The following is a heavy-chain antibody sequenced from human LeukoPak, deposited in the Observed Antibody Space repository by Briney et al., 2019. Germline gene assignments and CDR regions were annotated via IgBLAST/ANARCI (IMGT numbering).Heavy chain of an antibody. CDR3: ARELVPPKDIVVVPAPGPERFDP. CDR2: IYYSGST. V-gene: IGHV4-30-4*01. CDR1: GGSISSGDYY. Sequence: SETLSLTCTVSGGSISSGDYYWSWIRQPPGKGLEWIGYIYYSGSTYYNPSLKSRVTISVDTSKNQFSLKLSSVTAADTAVYYCARELVPPKDIVVVPAPGPERFDPWGQGTLVTVSS. D-gene: IGHD2-2*01. J-gene: IGHJ5*02.